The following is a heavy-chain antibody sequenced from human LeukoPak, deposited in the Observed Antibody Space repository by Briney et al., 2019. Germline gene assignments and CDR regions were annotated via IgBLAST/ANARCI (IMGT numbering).Heavy chain of an antibody. CDR2: INTDGSST. V-gene: IGHV3-74*01. D-gene: IGHD3-3*01. Sequence: GGSLRLSCAASGFTFSSYWMHWVRQAPGKGLVWVSRINTDGSSTSYADSVKSRFTISRDNAKNTLYLQMNSLRAEDTAVYYCARDLTYYDFWSGSNQGPPTFDPWGQGTLVTVSS. J-gene: IGHJ5*02. CDR1: GFTFSSYW. CDR3: ARDLTYYDFWSGSNQGPPTFDP.